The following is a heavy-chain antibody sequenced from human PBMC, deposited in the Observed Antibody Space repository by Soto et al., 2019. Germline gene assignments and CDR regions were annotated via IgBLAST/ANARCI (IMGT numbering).Heavy chain of an antibody. J-gene: IGHJ5*02. Sequence: SETLSLTCTVSGGSISSSSHYWGWIRQPPGKGLEWTGNIYYSGSTYYNPSLKSRVTISVDTSTDQFPVKLRSVTDADTDVYYCARPPSRITAATHGRRNRSDPWGQG. CDR3: ARPPSRITAATHGRRNRSDP. CDR1: GGSISSSSHY. V-gene: IGHV4-39*01. CDR2: IYYSGST. D-gene: IGHD1-20*01.